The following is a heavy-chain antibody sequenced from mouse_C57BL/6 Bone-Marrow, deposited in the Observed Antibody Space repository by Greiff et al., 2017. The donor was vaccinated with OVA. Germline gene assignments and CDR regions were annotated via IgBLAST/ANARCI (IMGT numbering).Heavy chain of an antibody. CDR2: INPSTGGT. CDR1: GYSFTGYY. J-gene: IGHJ2*01. CDR3: ARSRFRRGYYFDY. V-gene: IGHV1-42*01. Sequence: EVKLQESGPELVKPGASVKISCKASGYSFTGYYMNWVKQSPEKSLEWIGEINPSTGGTTYNQKFKAKATLTVDKSSSTAYMQLKSLTSEDSAVYYCARSRFRRGYYFDYWGQGTTLTVSS.